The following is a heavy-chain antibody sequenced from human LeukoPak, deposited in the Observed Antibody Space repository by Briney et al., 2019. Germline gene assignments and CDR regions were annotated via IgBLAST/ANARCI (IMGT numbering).Heavy chain of an antibody. CDR2: ISGSGGST. V-gene: IGHV3-23*01. CDR3: AKRVGLSAFDY. D-gene: IGHD2/OR15-2a*01. J-gene: IGHJ4*02. CDR1: GFTFSNYA. Sequence: GGSLRLSCAASGFTFSNYAMDWVRQAPGKGLEWVSTISGSGGSTYYADSVKGRFTISGDNSKNTLYLQMNSLRAEDTAVYYCAKRVGLSAFDYWGQGTLVTVSS.